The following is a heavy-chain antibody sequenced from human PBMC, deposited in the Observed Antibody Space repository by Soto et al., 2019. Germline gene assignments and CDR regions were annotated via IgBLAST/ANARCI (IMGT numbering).Heavy chain of an antibody. CDR3: ARNEFGRFLEWLFDP. V-gene: IGHV4-61*01. J-gene: IGHJ5*02. CDR1: GGSISSDYYH. CDR2: IYYSGST. Sequence: SETLSLTCTVSGGSISSDYYHWTWIRQSPGKGLEWIGYIYYSGSTLYNPSLKSRVTISVDTSKNQFSLKLSSVTAADTAVYYCARNEFGRFLEWLFDPWGQGTLVTVSS. D-gene: IGHD3-3*01.